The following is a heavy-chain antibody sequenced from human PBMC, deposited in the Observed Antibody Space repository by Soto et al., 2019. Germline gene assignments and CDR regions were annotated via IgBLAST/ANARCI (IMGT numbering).Heavy chain of an antibody. Sequence: QAGGSLRLSCSASGFTFSSYAMHWVRQAPGKRLEYVSGVRGNGDPPFYADSVKGRFTISRDNSKNTLYLQMGSLSADDTAVYYCVKSRGGNNFDFFDWGQGALV. D-gene: IGHD5-12*01. CDR1: GFTFSSYA. J-gene: IGHJ4*02. V-gene: IGHV3-64D*06. CDR3: VKSRGGNNFDFFD. CDR2: VRGNGDPP.